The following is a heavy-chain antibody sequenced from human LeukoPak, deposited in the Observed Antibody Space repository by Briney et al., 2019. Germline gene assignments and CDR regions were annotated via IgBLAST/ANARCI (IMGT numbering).Heavy chain of an antibody. CDR3: ARANLSSVDAFDI. V-gene: IGHV1-69*13. D-gene: IGHD6-25*01. CDR1: GGTFSSYA. J-gene: IGHJ3*02. CDR2: IIPIFGTA. Sequence: SVKVSCKASGGTFSSYAISWVRQAPGQGLEWMGGIIPIFGTANYAQKFQGRVTITADESTSTAYMELSSLRSDDTAVYYCARANLSSVDAFDIWGQGTMVTVSS.